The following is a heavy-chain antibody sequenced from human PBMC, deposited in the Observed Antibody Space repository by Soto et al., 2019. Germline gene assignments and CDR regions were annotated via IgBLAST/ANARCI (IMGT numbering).Heavy chain of an antibody. CDR3: ASRLSIPAAQFHY. D-gene: IGHD6-13*01. CDR2: IYDSGRT. Sequence: QVQLQESGPGLVKPSETLSLTCTVSGGSISSYYWSWIRQPPGKGLEWIGYIYDSGRTNYNPSLKSRVTRSVDTSKNQFSRKISSVTAADTDVYYCASRLSIPAAQFHYWGQATLVTVSS. CDR1: GGSISSYY. V-gene: IGHV4-4*08. J-gene: IGHJ4*02.